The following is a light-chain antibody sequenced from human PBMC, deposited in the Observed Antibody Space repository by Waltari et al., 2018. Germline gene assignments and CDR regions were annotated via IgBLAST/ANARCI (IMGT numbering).Light chain of an antibody. V-gene: IGLV2-8*01. CDR1: SNDIVGSSY. CDR3: ASYASYNTLV. CDR2: EVT. J-gene: IGLJ2*01. Sequence: QSALPQPPSASGSPGQPATISCTGTSNDIVGSSYVSWYQHHPGKAPTLMLYEVTNRPSGVPDRFSGSKSGNTASLTVSGLQAEDEAEYYCASYASYNTLVFGGGTKLTVL.